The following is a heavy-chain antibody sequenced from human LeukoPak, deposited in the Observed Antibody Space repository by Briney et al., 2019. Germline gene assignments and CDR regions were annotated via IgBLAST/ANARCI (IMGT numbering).Heavy chain of an antibody. Sequence: RSLRLSCAASGFTFSSYAMNWVRQAPGKGLEWVAVISYDESNKYYADSVKGRFTISRDNSKNTLFVQMNSLRAEDTAMYYCATELRIATAGFDYFEHWGQGTLVTVSS. D-gene: IGHD6-13*01. CDR3: ATELRIATAGFDYFEH. V-gene: IGHV3-30-3*01. CDR1: GFTFSSYA. J-gene: IGHJ4*02. CDR2: ISYDESNK.